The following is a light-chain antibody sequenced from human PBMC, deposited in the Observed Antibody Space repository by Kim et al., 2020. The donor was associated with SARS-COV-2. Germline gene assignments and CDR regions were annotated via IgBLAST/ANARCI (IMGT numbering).Light chain of an antibody. CDR3: MQGTHRPFT. V-gene: IGKV2-30*01. CDR2: KVS. CDR1: QSIVYSDGNTY. J-gene: IGKJ3*01. Sequence: PASISCRSSQSIVYSDGNTYLNWFHQRPGQSPRRLIYKVSNRDSGVPDRFSGSGSGTDFTLQISRVEAEDVGVYYCMQGTHRPFTFGCGDKVDIK.